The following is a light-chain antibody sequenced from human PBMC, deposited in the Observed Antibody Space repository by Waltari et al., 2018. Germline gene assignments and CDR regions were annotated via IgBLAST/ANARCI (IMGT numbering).Light chain of an antibody. J-gene: IGLJ2*01. V-gene: IGLV3-1*01. CDR3: QAWDSSTDVV. CDR2: QDS. CDR1: NLEDKY. Sequence: YELTQPPSVSVSPGQTASITCSGDNLEDKYVCWYQQKAGQSPVLVIHQDSRRPSGIPDRFSGSSSGNTATLTISGTQAMDEADYYCQAWDSSTDVVFGGGTRLTVL.